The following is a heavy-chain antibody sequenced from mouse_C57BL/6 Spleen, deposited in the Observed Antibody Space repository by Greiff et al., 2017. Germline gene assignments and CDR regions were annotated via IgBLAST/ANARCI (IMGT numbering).Heavy chain of an antibody. CDR3: TTASLQSFTTVDY. J-gene: IGHJ2*01. CDR2: IDPEDGDT. CDR1: GFNIKDYY. D-gene: IGHD1-1*01. Sequence: SGAELVRPGASVKLSCTASGFNIKDYYMHWVKQRPEQGLEWIVRIDPEDGDTEYAPKFQGKATMTADTSSNTAYLQLSSLTSEDTAVYYCTTASLQSFTTVDYWGQGTTLTVSS. V-gene: IGHV14-1*01.